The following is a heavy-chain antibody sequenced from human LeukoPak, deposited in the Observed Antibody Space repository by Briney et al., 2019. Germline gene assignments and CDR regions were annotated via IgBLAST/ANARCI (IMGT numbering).Heavy chain of an antibody. CDR1: GGTFSSYA. CDR2: IIPIFGTA. D-gene: IGHD4-17*01. Sequence: SVKVSCTASGGTFSSYAISWVRQAPGQGLEWMGGIIPIFGTANYAQKFQGRVTITADESTSTAYMELSSLRSEDTAVYYCARRYGDYGYFDYWGQGTLVTVSS. CDR3: ARRYGDYGYFDY. V-gene: IGHV1-69*13. J-gene: IGHJ4*02.